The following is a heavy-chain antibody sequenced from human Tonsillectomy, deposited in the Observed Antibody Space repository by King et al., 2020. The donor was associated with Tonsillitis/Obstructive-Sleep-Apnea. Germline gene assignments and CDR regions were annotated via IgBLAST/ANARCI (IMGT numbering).Heavy chain of an antibody. V-gene: IGHV3-9*01. Sequence: VQLVESGGGLVQPGRSLRLSCAASGFTFDDYAMHWVRQAPGKGLEWVSGISWNSGAIGYADSVKGRFTISRDNAKNSLHLQMNSLRVEDTALYYCAKDCDPGNSGWYFDAFDIWGEGTMVNVSS. CDR1: GFTFDDYA. J-gene: IGHJ3*02. D-gene: IGHD6-19*01. CDR3: AKDCDPGNSGWYFDAFDI. CDR2: ISWNSGAI.